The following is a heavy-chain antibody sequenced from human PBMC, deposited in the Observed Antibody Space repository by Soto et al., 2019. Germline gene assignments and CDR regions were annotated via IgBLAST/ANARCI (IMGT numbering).Heavy chain of an antibody. CDR1: GGTFNRYT. CDR2: IIPMFGIA. J-gene: IGHJ4*02. Sequence: GASVKVSCKGSGGTFNRYTITWVRQAPGQGLEWMGRIIPMFGIASYAQNFQGRVTITADKSTSTAYMELSSLRSEDTAVYYCARESRYCSGGSCYFLPGIDYWGQGTLVTVSS. V-gene: IGHV1-69*04. D-gene: IGHD2-15*01. CDR3: ARESRYCSGGSCYFLPGIDY.